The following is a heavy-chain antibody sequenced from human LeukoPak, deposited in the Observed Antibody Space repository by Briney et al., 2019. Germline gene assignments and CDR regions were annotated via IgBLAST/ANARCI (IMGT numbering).Heavy chain of an antibody. Sequence: TGGSLRLSCAASGFTFSTYAMSWVRQAPGKGLEWVSAVRGSGSDTYYADSVKGRFTISRDNSKNTLYLELNSLRVEDTATFYCAKGQELDDGVFDSWGQGTMVTVSS. CDR3: AKGQELDDGVFDS. CDR1: GFTFSTYA. V-gene: IGHV3-23*01. D-gene: IGHD1-1*01. J-gene: IGHJ4*02. CDR2: VRGSGSDT.